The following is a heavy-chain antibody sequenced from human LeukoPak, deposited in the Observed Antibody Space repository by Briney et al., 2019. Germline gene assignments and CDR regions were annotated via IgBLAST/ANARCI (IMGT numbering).Heavy chain of an antibody. D-gene: IGHD2-15*01. CDR2: ITGNDGST. Sequence: GGSLRLSCAASGFYFSSYAMNWVRQAPGKGLEWVSSITGNDGSTYYADSVKGRFTISRDNSKKTLYLQMNTLRADDTALYFCARSNIVVVAAAADVWGQGTMVSVPS. V-gene: IGHV3-23*01. CDR3: ARSNIVVVAAAADV. CDR1: GFYFSSYA. J-gene: IGHJ3*01.